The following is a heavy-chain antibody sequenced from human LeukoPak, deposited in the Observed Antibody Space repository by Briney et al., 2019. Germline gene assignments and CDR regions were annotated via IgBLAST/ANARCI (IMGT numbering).Heavy chain of an antibody. D-gene: IGHD6-6*01. CDR1: GFTFSSYS. CDR3: ARDWLAARPLGY. Sequence: GGSLRLSCAASGFTFSSYSMNWVRQAPGKGLEWVSSISSSSSYIYYADSVKGRFTISRDNAKNSLYLQMNSLRAEDTAVYYCARDWLAARPLGYWGQGTLVTVSS. V-gene: IGHV3-21*01. CDR2: ISSSSSYI. J-gene: IGHJ4*02.